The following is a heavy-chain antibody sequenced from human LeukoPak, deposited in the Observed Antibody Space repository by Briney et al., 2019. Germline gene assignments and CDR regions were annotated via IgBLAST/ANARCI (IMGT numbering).Heavy chain of an antibody. CDR1: GFTFSSYG. J-gene: IGHJ4*02. D-gene: IGHD5-18*01. CDR3: ARDRGYTYGHPLDY. CDR2: IWYDGSNK. Sequence: GGSLRLSCAASGFTFSSYGMHWVRQAPGKGLEWVAVIWYDGSNKYYADSVKGRFTISRDNSKNTLYLQMDSLRDEDTAVYYCARDRGYTYGHPLDYWGQGTLVTVSS. V-gene: IGHV3-33*01.